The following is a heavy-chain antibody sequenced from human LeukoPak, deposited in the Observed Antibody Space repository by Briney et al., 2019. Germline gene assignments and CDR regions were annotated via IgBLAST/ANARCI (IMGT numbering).Heavy chain of an antibody. CDR1: GYTFTGYY. D-gene: IGHD3-22*01. J-gene: IGHJ4*02. Sequence: ASXKVSCKASGYTFTGYYMHWVRQAPGQGGEWMGRINPNSGGTNYAQEFQGRVTITRDRAISKAYMEMRRQRSDDTAVYYCARDYYYYDSSGYYYIPYYFDYWGQGTLVTVSS. CDR3: ARDYYYYDSSGYYYIPYYFDY. CDR2: INPNSGGT. V-gene: IGHV1-2*06.